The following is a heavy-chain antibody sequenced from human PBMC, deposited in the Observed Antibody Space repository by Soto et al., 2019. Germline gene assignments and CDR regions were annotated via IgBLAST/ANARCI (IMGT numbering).Heavy chain of an antibody. CDR3: ARDLSWGSNWYYYMDV. V-gene: IGHV3-30-3*01. J-gene: IGHJ6*03. CDR2: ISYDGINK. CDR1: GFTFSSYA. D-gene: IGHD7-27*01. Sequence: GGSLRLCCAASGFTFSSYAIHWGRQAPGKGLEWVAVISYDGINKYYADSVKGRSTVSRDNARNSLYLQMNSLRAEDTAVYYCARDLSWGSNWYYYMDVWGKGTTVTVSS.